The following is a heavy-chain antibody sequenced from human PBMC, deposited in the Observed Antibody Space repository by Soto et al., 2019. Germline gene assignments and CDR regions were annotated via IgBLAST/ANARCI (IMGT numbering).Heavy chain of an antibody. CDR3: ARHVPAAGYYYGMDV. V-gene: IGHV1-46*01. CDR1: GYTFTSYY. CDR2: INPSGGGT. Sequence: ASVKVSCKASGYTFTSYYMHCVRQAPGQGLEWMGIINPSGGGTSYAQKFQGRVTITADESTSTAYMELSSLRSEDTAVYYCARHVPAAGYYYGMDVWGQGTTVTVSS. D-gene: IGHD2-2*01. J-gene: IGHJ6*02.